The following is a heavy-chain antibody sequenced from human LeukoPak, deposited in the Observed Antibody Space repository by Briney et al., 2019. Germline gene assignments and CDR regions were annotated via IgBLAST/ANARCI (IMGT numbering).Heavy chain of an antibody. Sequence: GGSLRLSCAASGFTFSSYAMSWVRQAPGKGLEWVSAISGSGGSTYYADSVKGRFTISRGNSKNTLYLQMNSLRAEDTAVYYCAKSSGLLPYYFDYWGQGTLVTVSS. CDR3: AKSSGLLPYYFDY. V-gene: IGHV3-23*01. CDR2: ISGSGGST. D-gene: IGHD2-15*01. CDR1: GFTFSSYA. J-gene: IGHJ4*02.